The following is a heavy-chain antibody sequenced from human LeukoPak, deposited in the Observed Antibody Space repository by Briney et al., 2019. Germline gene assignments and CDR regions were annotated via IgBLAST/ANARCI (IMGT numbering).Heavy chain of an antibody. CDR3: AKDGQLGGFYFDY. V-gene: IGHV3-23*01. CDR1: GFTFSSCA. Sequence: GGSLRLSCAASGFTFSSCAISGVRQAPGKGVEGVSAISGSGGSTYYADSVKGRFTISRDNSKNTLYLQMNSLRAEDTAVYYCAKDGQLGGFYFDYWGQGTLVTVSS. D-gene: IGHD6-13*01. CDR2: ISGSGGST. J-gene: IGHJ4*02.